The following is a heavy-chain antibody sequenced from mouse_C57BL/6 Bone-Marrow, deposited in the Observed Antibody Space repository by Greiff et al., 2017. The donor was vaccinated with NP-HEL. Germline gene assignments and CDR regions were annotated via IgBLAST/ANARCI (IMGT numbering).Heavy chain of an antibody. CDR1: GYTFTDYY. D-gene: IGHD1-1*01. V-gene: IGHV1-76*01. CDR3: ARRDYGSSWRYFDV. J-gene: IGHJ1*03. CDR2: IYPGSGNT. Sequence: QVHVKQSGAELVRPGASVKLSCKASGYTFTDYYINWVKQRPGQGLEWIARIYPGSGNTYYNEKFKGKATLTAEKSSSTAYMQLSSLTSEDSAVYFCARRDYGSSWRYFDVWGTGTTVTVSS.